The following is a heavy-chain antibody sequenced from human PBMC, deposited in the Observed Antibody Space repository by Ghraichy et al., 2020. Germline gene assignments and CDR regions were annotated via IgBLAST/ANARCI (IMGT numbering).Heavy chain of an antibody. Sequence: SVKVSCKASGGTFSSYAISWVRQAPGQGLEWMGGIIPIFGTANYAQKFQGRVTITADESTSTAYMELSSLRSEDTAVYYCARGATVTTFSFGWFDPWGQGTLVTVSS. D-gene: IGHD4-17*01. CDR1: GGTFSSYA. CDR3: ARGATVTTFSFGWFDP. J-gene: IGHJ5*02. CDR2: IIPIFGTA. V-gene: IGHV1-69*13.